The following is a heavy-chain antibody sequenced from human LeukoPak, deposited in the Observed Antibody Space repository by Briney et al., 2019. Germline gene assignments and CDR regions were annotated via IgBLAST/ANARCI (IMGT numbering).Heavy chain of an antibody. D-gene: IGHD6-13*01. Sequence: ASVKVSCKVSGGMFSNNAISWVRQAPGQGLEWMGAIIPLSGPENYAQEFQGRVTITADKSTSTAYMELSSLRSEDTAVYYCARERGIAAAGSFNYWGQGTLVTVSS. V-gene: IGHV1-69*06. CDR2: IIPLSGPE. J-gene: IGHJ4*02. CDR1: GGMFSNNA. CDR3: ARERGIAAAGSFNY.